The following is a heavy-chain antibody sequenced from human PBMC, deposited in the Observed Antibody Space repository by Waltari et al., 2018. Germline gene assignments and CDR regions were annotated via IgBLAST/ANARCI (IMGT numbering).Heavy chain of an antibody. CDR1: GYTLTELS. Sequence: QVQLVQSGAEVKKPGASVKVSCKVSGYTLTELSMHWLRQAPGQGLEWMGGFGPEDGETIDGKKCQGRVTMTEDTSTDTAYRELSSLRAEDTAVYYCATGFLSGSYEGNDAFDIWGQGTMVTVSS. V-gene: IGHV1-24*01. D-gene: IGHD1-26*01. CDR2: FGPEDGET. J-gene: IGHJ3*02. CDR3: ATGFLSGSYEGNDAFDI.